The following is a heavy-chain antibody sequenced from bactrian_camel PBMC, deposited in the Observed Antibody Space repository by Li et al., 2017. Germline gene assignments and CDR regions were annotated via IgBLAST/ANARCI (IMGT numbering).Heavy chain of an antibody. J-gene: IGHJ4*01. D-gene: IGHD1*01. CDR2: FRVGDT. CDR1: GFTFSTYD. Sequence: VQLVESGGGSVQAGGSLRLSCAASGFTFSTYDMSWVRQAPGKEREGVAAFRVGDTYYADSVKGRFTISQDNDQSTLYLQMDSLKPEDTGMYYCAATGQMLLVAGCRTQGTQVTVS. V-gene: IGHV3S40*01.